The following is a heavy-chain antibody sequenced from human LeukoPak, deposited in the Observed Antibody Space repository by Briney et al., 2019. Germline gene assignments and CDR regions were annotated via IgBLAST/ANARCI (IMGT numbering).Heavy chain of an antibody. CDR2: IIPIFGTA. D-gene: IGHD3-3*01. CDR3: ARLGQITIFGVVTYYYYMDV. V-gene: IGHV1-69*13. CDR1: GGTFSSYA. J-gene: IGHJ6*03. Sequence: ASVKVSCKASGGTFSSYAISWVRQAPGQGLEWMGGIIPIFGTASYAQKFQGRVTITADESTSTAYMELSSLRSEDTAVYYCARLGQITIFGVVTYYYYMDVWGKGTTVTVSS.